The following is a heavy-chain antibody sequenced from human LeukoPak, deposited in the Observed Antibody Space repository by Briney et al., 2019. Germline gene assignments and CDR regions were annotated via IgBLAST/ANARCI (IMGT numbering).Heavy chain of an antibody. CDR2: IKRDGSEK. CDR1: GFTFSSYW. J-gene: IGHJ3*02. V-gene: IGHV3-7*01. Sequence: GGSPRLSRADSGFTFSSYWVSWVRQGPGKGLEWVANIKRDGSEKYYVDSVKGRFTISRDNAKNSLYLQMDSLRAEDTAVYYCARMNTEVGDAFDIWGQGTMVTVSS. D-gene: IGHD4-23*01. CDR3: ARMNTEVGDAFDI.